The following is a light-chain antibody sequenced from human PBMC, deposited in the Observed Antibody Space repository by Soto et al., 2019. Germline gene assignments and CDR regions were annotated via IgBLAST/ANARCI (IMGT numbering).Light chain of an antibody. CDR1: XXXXGSYNR. Sequence: ITISCTXXXXXXGSYNRVSWYQQHPGKAPKLIIYEVTDRPSGVSNRFSGSKSGNTASLTISGLQAEDEAEYYCSSYTNINTRACVFGTGTKLTVL. J-gene: IGLJ1*01. V-gene: IGLV2-14*01. CDR2: EVT. CDR3: SSYTNINTRACV.